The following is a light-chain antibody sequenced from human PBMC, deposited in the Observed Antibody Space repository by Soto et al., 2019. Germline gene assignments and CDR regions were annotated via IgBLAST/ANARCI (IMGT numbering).Light chain of an antibody. V-gene: IGKV3-20*01. Sequence: EIEMTQSPGTLSVSPGERATLSCRASQSVSSSYLAWYQQKPGQAPRLLIYGASSRATGIPDRFSGSGSGTDFTLTISRLEPEDFAVYYCQQYGSSRWTFGQGTRWIS. CDR3: QQYGSSRWT. J-gene: IGKJ1*01. CDR2: GAS. CDR1: QSVSSSY.